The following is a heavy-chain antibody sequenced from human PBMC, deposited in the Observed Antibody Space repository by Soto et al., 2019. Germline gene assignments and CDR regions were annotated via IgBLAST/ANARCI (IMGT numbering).Heavy chain of an antibody. CDR3: AKEAIPVSATRYFQH. D-gene: IGHD6-19*01. J-gene: IGHJ1*01. CDR1: GFTFSSYS. CDR2: ISSTGTTI. V-gene: IGHV3-48*01. Sequence: GGSLRLSCAASGFTFSSYSMNWVRQSPGKGLEWVSFISSTGTTIHYADSVKGRFTISRDNAESSLYLQMNSPRAEDTAVYYCAKEAIPVSATRYFQHWGQGTLVTVSS.